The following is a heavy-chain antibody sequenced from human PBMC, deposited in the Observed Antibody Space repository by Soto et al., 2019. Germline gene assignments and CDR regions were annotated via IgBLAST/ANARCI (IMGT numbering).Heavy chain of an antibody. CDR1: GFTFSSYD. V-gene: IGHV3-13*01. CDR2: IGTAGDT. D-gene: IGHD6-13*01. CDR3: ARGRGGYSSSWYGPVYYYYYGMDV. J-gene: IGHJ6*02. Sequence: PGGSLRLSCAASGFTFSSYDMHWVRQATGKGLEWVSAIGTAGDTYYPGSVKGRLTISRENAKNSLYLQMNSLRAGDTAVYYCARGRGGYSSSWYGPVYYYYYGMDVWGQGTTVTVSS.